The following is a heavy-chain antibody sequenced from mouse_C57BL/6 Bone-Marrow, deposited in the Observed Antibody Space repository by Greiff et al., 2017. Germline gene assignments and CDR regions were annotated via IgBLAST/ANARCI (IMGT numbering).Heavy chain of an antibody. V-gene: IGHV2-9*01. CDR2: IWGGGST. Sequence: VKLMESGPGLVAPSQSLSITCTVSGFSLTSYGVHWVRQPPGKGLEWLGVIWGGGSTNYNSALMSRLSISTDNSKSQVFVKMNSLQTDDTAMYYCAKPEVTTGFAYWGQGTLVTVSA. CDR1: GFSLTSYG. D-gene: IGHD2-2*01. J-gene: IGHJ3*01. CDR3: AKPEVTTGFAY.